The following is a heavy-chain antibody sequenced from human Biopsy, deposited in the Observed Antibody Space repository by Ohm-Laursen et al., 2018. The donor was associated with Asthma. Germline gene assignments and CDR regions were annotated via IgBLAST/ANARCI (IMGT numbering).Heavy chain of an antibody. V-gene: IGHV3-30-3*01. Sequence: SLRLSCSASGFTFSSYAMHWVRQAPGKGLEWVAVISYDGSNKYYADSVKGRFTISRDNSKNTLYLQMNSLRAEDMAVYYCARDAWELQKPYAYYFDYWGQGTLVTVSS. J-gene: IGHJ4*02. CDR3: ARDAWELQKPYAYYFDY. CDR1: GFTFSSYA. D-gene: IGHD1-26*01. CDR2: ISYDGSNK.